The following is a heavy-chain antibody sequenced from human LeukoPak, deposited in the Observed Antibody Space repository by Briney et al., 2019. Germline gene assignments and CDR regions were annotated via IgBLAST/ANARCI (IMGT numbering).Heavy chain of an antibody. V-gene: IGHV4-34*01. CDR2: INHSGST. CDR3: ALGPGAYYYYGMDV. CDR1: GGSFSGYY. Sequence: SETLSLTCAVYGGSFSGYYWSWIRQPPGKELEWIGEINHSGSTNYNPSLKSRVTISVDTSKNQFSLKLSSVTAADTAVYYCALGPGAYYYYGMDVWGQGTTVTVSS. J-gene: IGHJ6*02. D-gene: IGHD3-10*01.